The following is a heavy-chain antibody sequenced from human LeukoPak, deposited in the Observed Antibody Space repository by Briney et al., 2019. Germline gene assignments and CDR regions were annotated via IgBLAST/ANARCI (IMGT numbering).Heavy chain of an antibody. V-gene: IGHV3-21*01. D-gene: IGHD5-18*01. CDR2: ISSSSSSYI. CDR3: ARLGGGGYSYGRAH. J-gene: IGHJ4*02. Sequence: GGSLRLSCAASGFTFSSYSMNWVRQAPGKGLEWVSSISSSSSSYIYYADSVKGRFTISRDNAKNSLYLQMNSLRAEDTAVYYCARLGGGGYSYGRAHWGQGTLVTVSS. CDR1: GFTFSSYS.